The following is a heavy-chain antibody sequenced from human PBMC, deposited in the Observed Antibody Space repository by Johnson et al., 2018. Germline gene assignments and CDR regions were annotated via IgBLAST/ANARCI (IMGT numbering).Heavy chain of an antibody. CDR3: TRKPTTVTNGGYYNDMDG. J-gene: IGHJ6*03. V-gene: IGHV3-21*05. D-gene: IGHD4-11*01. CDR2: LSISSRNI. CDR1: GFTFSSHW. Sequence: EVRLLESGGGLVQPGGSLRLSCAASGFTFSSHWMSWVRQAPGTGLERVSYLSISSRNIYYADSGKGRFTVSRANAKNSLYLQMTSLRVEDTAVYSCTRKPTTVTNGGYYNDMDGWGKGTTFTVSS.